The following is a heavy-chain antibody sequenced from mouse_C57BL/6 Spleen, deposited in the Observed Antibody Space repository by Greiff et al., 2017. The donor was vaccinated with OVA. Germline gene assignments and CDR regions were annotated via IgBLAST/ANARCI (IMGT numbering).Heavy chain of an antibody. V-gene: IGHV1-82*01. CDR3: AKITTVVDDDAMDY. CDR2: IYPGDGDT. Sequence: VQLQQSGPELVKPGASVKISCKASGYAFSSSWMNWVKQRPGKGLEWIGRIYPGDGDTNYNGKFKGKATLTADKSSSTAYMQLSSLTSEDSAVYFCAKITTVVDDDAMDYWGQGTSVTVSS. D-gene: IGHD1-1*01. J-gene: IGHJ4*01. CDR1: GYAFSSSW.